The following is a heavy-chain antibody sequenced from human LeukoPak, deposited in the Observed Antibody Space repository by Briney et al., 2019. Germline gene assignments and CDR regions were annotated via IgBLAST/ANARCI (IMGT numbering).Heavy chain of an antibody. D-gene: IGHD2-15*01. Sequence: GGSLRLSCAASGFTFSSYWMSWVRQAPGRGLEWVANIKQDGSEKYYVDSVKGRFTISRDNAKNSLYLQMNSLRAEDTAVYYCARVGAYYCSGGSCYTGYYYYYMDVWGKGTTVTISS. J-gene: IGHJ6*03. CDR3: ARVGAYYCSGGSCYTGYYYYYMDV. V-gene: IGHV3-7*01. CDR2: IKQDGSEK. CDR1: GFTFSSYW.